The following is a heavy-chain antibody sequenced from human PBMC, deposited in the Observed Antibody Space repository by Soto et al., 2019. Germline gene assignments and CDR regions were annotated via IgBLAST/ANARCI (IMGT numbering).Heavy chain of an antibody. CDR3: ATSYGSGYRAFDY. CDR2: VNPILSLS. J-gene: IGHJ4*02. Sequence: QVQLVQSGAEVKRPGSSVKVSCKASGDTFSFYSINWVRQAPGLGLEWMGRVNPILSLSNYAQRFQGRVTMTADKSTSTAYMVISNLRSEDTAIYYCATSYGSGYRAFDYWGQGAQVIVSS. CDR1: GDTFSFYS. D-gene: IGHD3-10*01. V-gene: IGHV1-69*02.